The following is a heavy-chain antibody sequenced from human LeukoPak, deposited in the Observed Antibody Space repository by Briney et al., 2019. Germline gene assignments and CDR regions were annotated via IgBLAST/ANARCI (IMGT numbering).Heavy chain of an antibody. D-gene: IGHD2-15*01. CDR1: GFTFSSYA. J-gene: IGHJ4*02. Sequence: GGSLRLSCAASGFTFSSYAMSWVRQAPGKGLEWVSAISGSGGSTYYADSVKGRFTISRDNSKNTLYLQMNSLRAEDTAVYYCAKDPYCSGGSCYSGYWGQGTLVTVPS. CDR3: AKDPYCSGGSCYSGY. V-gene: IGHV3-23*01. CDR2: ISGSGGST.